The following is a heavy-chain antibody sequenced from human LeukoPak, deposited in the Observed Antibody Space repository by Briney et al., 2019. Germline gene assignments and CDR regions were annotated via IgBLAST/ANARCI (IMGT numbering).Heavy chain of an antibody. D-gene: IGHD3-22*01. CDR2: IIPILGIA. V-gene: IGHV1-69*04. CDR1: GGTFSSYA. CDR3: ARDAPNYYDSSGYHRTLDY. Sequence: SVKVSCKASGGTFSSYAISWVRQAPGPGLEWMGRIIPILGIANYAQKFQGRVTITADKSTSTAYMELRSLRSDDTAVYYCARDAPNYYDSSGYHRTLDYWGQGTLVTVSS. J-gene: IGHJ4*02.